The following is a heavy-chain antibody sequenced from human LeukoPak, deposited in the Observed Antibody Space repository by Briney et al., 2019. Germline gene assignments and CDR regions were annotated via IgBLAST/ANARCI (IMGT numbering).Heavy chain of an antibody. D-gene: IGHD2-21*02. Sequence: GGSLRLSCAASGFTFSSYGMHWLRQAPGKGLEWVAFIRYDGSNKYYADSVKGRFTISRDNSKNTLYLQMNSLRAEDTAVYYCAKDVCGGDCYSFDYWGQGTLVTVSS. CDR3: AKDVCGGDCYSFDY. V-gene: IGHV3-30*02. CDR2: IRYDGSNK. CDR1: GFTFSSYG. J-gene: IGHJ4*02.